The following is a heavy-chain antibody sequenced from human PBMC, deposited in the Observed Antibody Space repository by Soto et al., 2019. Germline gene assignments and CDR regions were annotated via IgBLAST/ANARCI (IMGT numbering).Heavy chain of an antibody. CDR3: ARVWNYYDSSGYYGYFDY. CDR2: IYYSGST. D-gene: IGHD3-22*01. J-gene: IGHJ4*02. Sequence: SETLSLTCTVSGGSISSYYWSWIRQPPGKGLEWIGYIYYSGSTNYNPSLKSRVTISVDASKNQFSLKLSSVTAADTAVYYCARVWNYYDSSGYYGYFDYWGQGTLVTVSS. CDR1: GGSISSYY. V-gene: IGHV4-59*01.